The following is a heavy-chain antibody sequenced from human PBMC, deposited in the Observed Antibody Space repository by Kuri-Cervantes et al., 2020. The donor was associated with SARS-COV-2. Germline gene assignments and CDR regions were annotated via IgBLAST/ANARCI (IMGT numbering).Heavy chain of an antibody. CDR3: ARGGYSSSWYSDY. CDR1: GFTFSSYS. Sequence: GESLKISCAASGFTFSSYSMNWVRQAPGKGLEWVPSISSSSSYIYYADSVKGRFTISRDNAKNSLYLQMNSLRAEDTAVYYCARGGYSSSWYSDYWGQGTLVTVSS. V-gene: IGHV3-21*01. CDR2: ISSSSSYI. D-gene: IGHD6-13*01. J-gene: IGHJ4*02.